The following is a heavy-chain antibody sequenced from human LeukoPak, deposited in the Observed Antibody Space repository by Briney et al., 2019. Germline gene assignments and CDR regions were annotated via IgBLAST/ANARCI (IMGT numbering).Heavy chain of an antibody. J-gene: IGHJ4*02. CDR2: ISYDGSNK. D-gene: IGHD6-19*01. CDR1: GFTFSTYA. CDR3: ARNGYSSGWGRRLKYYFGY. V-gene: IGHV3-30*04. Sequence: PGGSLRLSCAASGFTFSTYAMYWVRRAPGKGLEWMAVISYDGSNKNYADSVKGRFSISRDNSKNTLYLQMNSLRTEDTAVYYCARNGYSSGWGRRLKYYFGYWGQGVLVTVSS.